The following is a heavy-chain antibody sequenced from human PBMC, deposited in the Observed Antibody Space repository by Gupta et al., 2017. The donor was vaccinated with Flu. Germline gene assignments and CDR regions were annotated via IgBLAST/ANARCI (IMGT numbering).Heavy chain of an antibody. CDR1: GYSFTVYG. CDR2: ISGYNGNT. V-gene: IGHV1-18*01. Sequence: QVQLVQSGAEVKKPGASVKVSCKAPGYSFTVYGISWGREAPGQGLEWMGWISGYNGNTNYAQKVQGRVTMTTDTSTSTAYMELRSLRSDDTAVYYCARDFRVTGTIGLAGSDAFDIWGQGTMVTVSS. J-gene: IGHJ3*02. CDR3: ARDFRVTGTIGLAGSDAFDI. D-gene: IGHD1-7*01.